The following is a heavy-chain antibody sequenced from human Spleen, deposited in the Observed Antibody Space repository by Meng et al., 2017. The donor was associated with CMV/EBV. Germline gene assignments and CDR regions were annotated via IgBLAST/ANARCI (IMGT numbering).Heavy chain of an antibody. D-gene: IGHD6-13*01. CDR1: GGSFSDYF. J-gene: IGHJ4*02. CDR3: ARGPGAAAGTPTLHRSDY. Sequence: SQTLSLTCAVSGGSFSDYFWSWIRQPPGKGLEWIAGFNHNGTTNDNPSLKSRVVISADTSKDQISLKLRSVTAADTAVYYCARGPGAAAGTPTLHRSDYWGQGTLVTVSS. CDR2: FNHNGTT. V-gene: IGHV4-34*01.